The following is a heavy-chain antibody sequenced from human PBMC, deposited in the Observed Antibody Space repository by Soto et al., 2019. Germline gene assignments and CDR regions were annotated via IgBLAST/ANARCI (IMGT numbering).Heavy chain of an antibody. CDR3: AREDSSSWSTYYYYYYGMDV. V-gene: IGHV1-18*04. Sequence: QVPLVQSGAEVKKPGASVKVSCKASGYTFTSYGISWVRQAPGQGLEWMGWISAYNGNTNYAQKLQGRVTMTTDTSTSTAYMELRSLRSDDTAVYYCAREDSSSWSTYYYYYYGMDVWGQGTTVTVSS. CDR2: ISAYNGNT. CDR1: GYTFTSYG. J-gene: IGHJ6*02. D-gene: IGHD6-13*01.